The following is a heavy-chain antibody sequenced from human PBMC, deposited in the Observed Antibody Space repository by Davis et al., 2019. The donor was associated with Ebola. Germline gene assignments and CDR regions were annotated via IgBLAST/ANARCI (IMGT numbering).Heavy chain of an antibody. J-gene: IGHJ6*04. D-gene: IGHD5-18*01. Sequence: PGGSLRLSCAASGFTFSDCPIHWVRQASGKGLEWVGRIRERAKGYVTGYAASVRGRFIVSRDDSKNTAYLQMNSLRAEDTAVYYCARDTYYYYNTMDVWGKGTTVTVSS. CDR3: ARDTYYYYNTMDV. CDR2: IRERAKGYVT. V-gene: IGHV3-73*01. CDR1: GFTFSDCP.